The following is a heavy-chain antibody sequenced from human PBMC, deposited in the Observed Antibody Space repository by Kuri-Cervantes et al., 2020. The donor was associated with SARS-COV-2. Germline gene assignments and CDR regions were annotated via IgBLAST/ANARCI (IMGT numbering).Heavy chain of an antibody. CDR1: GFNFSTTD. V-gene: IGHV3-30*18. J-gene: IGHJ4*02. CDR3: AKDRAGVHDF. CDR2: ISSDGKNK. Sequence: GGSLRLSCVASGFNFSTTDVHWVRQAPGKGLEWVTFISSDGKNKKCMASGKGRFTISRDNSQSTLHLQMKSLRDEDTAIYYCAKDRAGVHDFWGQGTLVTVSS. D-gene: IGHD2-21*01.